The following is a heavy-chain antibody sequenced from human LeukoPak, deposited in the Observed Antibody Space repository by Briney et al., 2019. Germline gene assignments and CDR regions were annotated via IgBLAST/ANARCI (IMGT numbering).Heavy chain of an antibody. V-gene: IGHV3-23*01. CDR1: GFTFSSYA. CDR3: AKDWDSSGWYRPDDAFDI. CDR2: ISGSGGST. D-gene: IGHD6-19*01. J-gene: IGHJ3*02. Sequence: PGGSLRLSCAASGFTFSSYAMSWVRQAPGKGLEWVSAISGSGGSTYYADSVKGRFTISRDNSKNTLYLQMNSLRAEDTAVYYCAKDWDSSGWYRPDDAFDIWGQGTMVTVSS.